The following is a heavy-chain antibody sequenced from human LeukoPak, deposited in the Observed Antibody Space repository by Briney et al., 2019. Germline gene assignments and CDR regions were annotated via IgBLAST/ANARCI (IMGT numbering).Heavy chain of an antibody. Sequence: PGGSLRLSCEASGFTFSTFEVNWVRQAPGKGLEWVSYISGSGSSIHYADSVKGRFTISRDNAKNSLYLQMNSLRAEDTAIYYCARDSSGWYGKIDYWGQGTLVTVSS. D-gene: IGHD6-19*01. V-gene: IGHV3-48*03. CDR2: ISGSGSSI. CDR3: ARDSSGWYGKIDY. J-gene: IGHJ4*02. CDR1: GFTFSTFE.